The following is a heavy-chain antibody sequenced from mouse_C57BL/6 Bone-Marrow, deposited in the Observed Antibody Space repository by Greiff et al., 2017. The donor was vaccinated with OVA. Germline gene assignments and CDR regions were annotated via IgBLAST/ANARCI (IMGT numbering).Heavy chain of an antibody. CDR3: TREAYYSNYGAMDY. D-gene: IGHD2-5*01. CDR2: ISSGGDYI. J-gene: IGHJ4*01. Sequence: DVQLVESGEGLVKPGGSLKLSCAASGFTFSSYAMSWVRQTPEKRLEWVAYISSGGDYIYYADTVKGRFTISRDNARNTLYLQMSSLKSEDTAMYYCTREAYYSNYGAMDYWGQGTSVTVSS. CDR1: GFTFSSYA. V-gene: IGHV5-9-1*02.